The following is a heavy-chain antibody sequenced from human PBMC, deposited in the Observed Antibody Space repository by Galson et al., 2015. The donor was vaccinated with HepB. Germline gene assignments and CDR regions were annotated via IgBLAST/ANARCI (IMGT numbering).Heavy chain of an antibody. CDR3: ARTPTIGTKYFDY. J-gene: IGHJ4*02. D-gene: IGHD5-24*01. Sequence: SLRLSCAASGFTFSNYWMTWVRQAPGKGLEWVASIKQDGSERYYVDSARGRFTISRDNAKNSLYLQMNSLRAEDTAVYYCARTPTIGTKYFDYWGQGTLVTVSS. V-gene: IGHV3-7*01. CDR1: GFTFSNYW. CDR2: IKQDGSER.